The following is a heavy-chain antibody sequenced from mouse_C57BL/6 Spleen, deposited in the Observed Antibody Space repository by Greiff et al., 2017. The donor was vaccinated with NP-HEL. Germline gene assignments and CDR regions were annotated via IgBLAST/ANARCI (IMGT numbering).Heavy chain of an antibody. Sequence: VQLQQSGPELVKPGASVKISCKASGYAFSSSWMNWVKQRPGKGLEWIGRIYPGDGDTNYNGKFKGKATLTADKSSSTAYMQLSSLTSEDSAVYFCAREDDYDYFDYWGQGTTLTVSS. V-gene: IGHV1-82*01. J-gene: IGHJ2*01. CDR1: GYAFSSSW. CDR3: AREDDYDYFDY. CDR2: IYPGDGDT. D-gene: IGHD2-4*01.